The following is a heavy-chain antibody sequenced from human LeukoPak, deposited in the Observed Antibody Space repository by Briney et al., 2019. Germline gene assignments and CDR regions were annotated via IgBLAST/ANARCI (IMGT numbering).Heavy chain of an antibody. CDR3: AKGPNKSDGGNSGSAWFDP. J-gene: IGHJ5*02. CDR1: GYTFTTYD. D-gene: IGHD4-23*01. V-gene: IGHV1-8*01. CDR2: MNPNSGNT. Sequence: ASVKVSCKASGYTFTTYDINWVRQATGQGLEWMGWMNPNSGNTGYAQKFQGRVTMTRNTSISTAYMELSSLRSEDTAVYYCAKGPNKSDGGNSGSAWFDPWGQGTLVTVSS.